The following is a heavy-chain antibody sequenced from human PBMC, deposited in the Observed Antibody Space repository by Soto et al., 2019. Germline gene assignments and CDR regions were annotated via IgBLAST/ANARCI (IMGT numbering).Heavy chain of an antibody. V-gene: IGHV3-48*01. CDR1: GFTFSSYS. CDR2: ISSSSTI. D-gene: IGHD5-18*01. CDR3: ARDSVYSYGPLDY. J-gene: IGHJ4*02. Sequence: EVQLVESGGGLVQPGGSLRLSCAASGFTFSSYSMNWVRQAPGKGLEWVSYISSSSTIYYADSVKGRFTISRDNAKNSLYLQMNSLRAEDTAVYYCARDSVYSYGPLDYWGPGTLVTVSS.